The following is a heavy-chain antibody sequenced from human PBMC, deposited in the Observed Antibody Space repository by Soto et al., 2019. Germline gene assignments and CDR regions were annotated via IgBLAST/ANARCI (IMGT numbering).Heavy chain of an antibody. Sequence: GGSLRLSCAASGFTFSSYCVHWVRQAPGKGLEWVAVIWYDGSNKYYADSVKGRFTISRDNSKNTLYLQMNSLRAEDTAVYYCAKPMTPDDAFDIWGQGTMVTVSS. D-gene: IGHD2-15*01. J-gene: IGHJ3*02. CDR3: AKPMTPDDAFDI. CDR1: GFTFSSYC. V-gene: IGHV3-33*06. CDR2: IWYDGSNK.